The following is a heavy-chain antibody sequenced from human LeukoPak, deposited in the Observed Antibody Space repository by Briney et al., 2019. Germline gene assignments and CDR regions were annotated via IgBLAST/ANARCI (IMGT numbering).Heavy chain of an antibody. Sequence: ASVKVSCKASGYTFTGNFMHWVRQAPGQGLEWMGWINPNSGGTNYAQKFQVRVTLTSDTSISTVYMELSSLRSDDTAVYYCARGGTPVSYYYMDVWGKGTTVTVSS. CDR3: ARGGTPVSYYYMDV. CDR2: INPNSGGT. J-gene: IGHJ6*03. CDR1: GYTFTGNF. V-gene: IGHV1-2*02. D-gene: IGHD3-16*01.